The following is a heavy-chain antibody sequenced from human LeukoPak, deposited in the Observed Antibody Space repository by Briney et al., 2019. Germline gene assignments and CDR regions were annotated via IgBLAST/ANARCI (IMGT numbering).Heavy chain of an antibody. Sequence: ASVKVSCKASGYTFTSYGINWVRQALGRGLEWMGWISAYNGNTNYAQNLQGRVTMTTDTSTSTAYMELRSLRSDDTAVYYCARVHRYNPYYFDYWGQGTLVTVSS. V-gene: IGHV1-18*01. D-gene: IGHD5-24*01. CDR2: ISAYNGNT. CDR3: ARVHRYNPYYFDY. J-gene: IGHJ4*02. CDR1: GYTFTSYG.